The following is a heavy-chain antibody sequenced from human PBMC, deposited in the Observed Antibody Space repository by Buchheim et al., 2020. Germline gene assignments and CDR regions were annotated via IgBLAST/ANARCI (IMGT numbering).Heavy chain of an antibody. D-gene: IGHD1-7*01. Sequence: QITLNESGPVLIKPTQDLTLTCTYSGFSLTTSGEAVTWMRQSPGQGLEWLGLIFWDDDKRYRPSLESRLTITEDTSKRQVVLTLTNVTPVDTATYSCAHIFGTTSLPEYWGQGIL. CDR1: GFSLTTSGEA. CDR3: AHIFGTTSLPEY. CDR2: IFWDDDK. J-gene: IGHJ4*02. V-gene: IGHV2-5*02.